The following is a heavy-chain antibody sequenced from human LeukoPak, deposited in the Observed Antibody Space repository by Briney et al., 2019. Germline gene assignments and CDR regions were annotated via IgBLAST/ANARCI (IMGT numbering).Heavy chain of an antibody. D-gene: IGHD5-12*01. CDR3: VLGWLRGFDY. J-gene: IGHJ4*02. Sequence: ASVKVSCKASGGTFSSYAISWVRQAPGQGLEWMGWINPNSGGTNYAQKFQGWVTMTRDTSISTAYMELSRLRSDDTAVYYCVLGWLRGFDYWGQGTLVTVSS. CDR2: INPNSGGT. V-gene: IGHV1-2*04. CDR1: GGTFSSYA.